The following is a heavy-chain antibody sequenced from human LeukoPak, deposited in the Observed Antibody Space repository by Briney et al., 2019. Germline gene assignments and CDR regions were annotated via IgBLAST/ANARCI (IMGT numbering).Heavy chain of an antibody. Sequence: PGGSLRLSCAASGFTFSSYGMHWVRQAPGKGLEWVAFIRYDGSNKYYADSVKGRFTISRDNSKNTLYLQMNSLRAEDTAVYYCAKGEGLWFGELFYPTNYYYYMDVWGKGTTVTVSS. CDR2: IRYDGSNK. J-gene: IGHJ6*03. CDR3: AKGEGLWFGELFYPTNYYYYMDV. D-gene: IGHD3-10*01. V-gene: IGHV3-30*02. CDR1: GFTFSSYG.